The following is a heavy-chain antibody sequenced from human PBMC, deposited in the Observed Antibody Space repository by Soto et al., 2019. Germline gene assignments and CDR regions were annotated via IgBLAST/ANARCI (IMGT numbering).Heavy chain of an antibody. CDR3: ARDKPGIVGVPAATTFDP. CDR1: GYTFTSYG. Sequence: QVQLVQSGAEVKKPGASVKVSCKASGYTFTSYGIRWVRQAPGPGLEWMGWISANNGNTNYAQKLQGRVTMTTNTSTSIAYMELRSLRSDDTAVYYCARDKPGIVGVPAATTFDPWGQGTLVTVSS. D-gene: IGHD2-2*01. J-gene: IGHJ5*02. V-gene: IGHV1-18*01. CDR2: ISANNGNT.